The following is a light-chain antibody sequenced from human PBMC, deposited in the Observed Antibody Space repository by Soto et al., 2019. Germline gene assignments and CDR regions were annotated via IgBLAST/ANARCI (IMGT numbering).Light chain of an antibody. V-gene: IGKV3-11*01. Sequence: EIVMTQSPATLSLSPGERATISCRASQSVGKYLVWYQQKPGQAPRLLIYDASNRATGIPARFSGSGSGTDFTLTISSLEPEDVAVYYCQQRGNRPPWTFGQGTKVEIK. CDR1: QSVGKY. CDR3: QQRGNRPPWT. CDR2: DAS. J-gene: IGKJ1*01.